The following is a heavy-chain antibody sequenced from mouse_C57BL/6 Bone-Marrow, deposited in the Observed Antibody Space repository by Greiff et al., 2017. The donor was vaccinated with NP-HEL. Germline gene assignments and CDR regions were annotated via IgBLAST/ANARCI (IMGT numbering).Heavy chain of an antibody. J-gene: IGHJ2*01. CDR2: INPSTGGT. CDR1: GYSFTGYY. D-gene: IGHD2-4*01. CDR3: ARRGGLRRVYYFDY. V-gene: IGHV1-42*01. Sequence: EVQLQQSGPELVKPGASVKISCKASGYSFTGYYMNWVKQSPEKSLEWIGEINPSTGGTTYNQKFKAKATLTVDKSSSTAYMQLKSLTSEDSAVYYCARRGGLRRVYYFDYWGQGTTLTVSS.